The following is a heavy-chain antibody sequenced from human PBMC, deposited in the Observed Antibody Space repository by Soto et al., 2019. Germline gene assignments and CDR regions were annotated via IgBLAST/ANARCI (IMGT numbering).Heavy chain of an antibody. CDR1: GGSTSSDNY. D-gene: IGHD3-16*01. CDR2: IYYSGNT. Sequence: SETLSLTCTVSGGSTSSDNYWSWIRQPPGKGLEWIGHIYYSGNTGYNPSLKSRLAISIDTSKNQFSLKLSSVTAADTAVYFCAREGGESSDGLYYFDSWGQGSLVTVSS. CDR3: AREGGESSDGLYYFDS. V-gene: IGHV4-30-4*01. J-gene: IGHJ4*02.